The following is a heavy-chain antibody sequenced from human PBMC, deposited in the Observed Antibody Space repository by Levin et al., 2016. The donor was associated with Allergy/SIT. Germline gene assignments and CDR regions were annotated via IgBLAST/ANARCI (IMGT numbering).Heavy chain of an antibody. Sequence: GGSLRLSCAASGFTFSTYAMSWVRQAPGKGLQWVSGISASGGSTYYADSVRGRFTISRDNSKNTLYLQMNSLRAGDTAIYFCAKDLSDYAMDYFDYWGQGTLVTVSS. CDR3: AKDLSDYAMDYFDY. V-gene: IGHV3-23*01. D-gene: IGHD5-12*01. J-gene: IGHJ4*02. CDR2: ISASGGST. CDR1: GFTFSTYA.